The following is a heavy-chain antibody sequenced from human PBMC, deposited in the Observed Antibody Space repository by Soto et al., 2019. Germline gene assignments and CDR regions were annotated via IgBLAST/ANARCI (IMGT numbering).Heavy chain of an antibody. V-gene: IGHV1-18*04. CDR3: ERITIFGYSSSCYVGGKNWFDP. D-gene: IGHD6-13*01. Sequence: ASVKVSCKASGYTFTSYGISWVRQAPGQGLEWMGWISAYNGNTNYAQKLQGRVTMTTDTSASTAYMELRSLRSDDTTVYYCERITIFGYSSSCYVGGKNWFDPWGERTLVIVSS. J-gene: IGHJ5*02. CDR2: ISAYNGNT. CDR1: GYTFTSYG.